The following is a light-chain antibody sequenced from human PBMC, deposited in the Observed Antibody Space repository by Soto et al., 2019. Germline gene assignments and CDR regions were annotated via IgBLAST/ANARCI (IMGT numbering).Light chain of an antibody. J-gene: IGLJ1*01. V-gene: IGLV2-11*01. CDR3: CSYAGSPTSPYV. CDR2: DVS. CDR1: SSDVGGYNY. Sequence: QSALTQPRSVSGSPGQSVTISCTGTSSDVGGYNYVSWYQHHPGKAPKLMIYDVSKRPSGVPDRFSGSKSGNTASLTISGLRPDDEADYYCCSYAGSPTSPYVFGTGTKLTVL.